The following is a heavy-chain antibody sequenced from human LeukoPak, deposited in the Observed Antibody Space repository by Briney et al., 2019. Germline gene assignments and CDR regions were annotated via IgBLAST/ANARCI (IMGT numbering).Heavy chain of an antibody. Sequence: SVKVSCEASGGAFSSYAISWVRQAPGQGLEWMGGIIPIFGTANYAQKFQGRVTITTDESTSTAYMELSSLRSEDTAVYYCARGLVARYYYYYMDVWGRGTTVTASS. CDR3: ARGLVARYYYYYMDV. CDR1: GGAFSSYA. D-gene: IGHD6-6*01. V-gene: IGHV1-69*05. J-gene: IGHJ6*03. CDR2: IIPIFGTA.